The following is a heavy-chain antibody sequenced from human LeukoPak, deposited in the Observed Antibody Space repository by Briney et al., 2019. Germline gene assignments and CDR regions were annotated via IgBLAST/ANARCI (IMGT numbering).Heavy chain of an antibody. CDR2: IYHSGST. V-gene: IGHV4-38-2*01. J-gene: IGHJ4*02. CDR1: GYSFSSGYY. Sequence: SETLSVTCVVSGYSFSSGYYWGWIRQPPGKGLEWIGSIYHSGSTYYNPSLKSRVTISVDTSKNQFSLKLTSVTAADTAVYSCARHLQGGISPWIFDYWGQGTLITVSS. CDR3: ARHLQGGISPWIFDY. D-gene: IGHD1-1*01.